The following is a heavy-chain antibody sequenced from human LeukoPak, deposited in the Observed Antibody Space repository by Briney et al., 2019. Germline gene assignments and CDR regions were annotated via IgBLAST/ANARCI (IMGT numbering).Heavy chain of an antibody. Sequence: SGPTLVNPTQTLTLTCTFSGFSLSTSGMCVSWIRQPPGKALEWLARIDWDDDKYYSTSLKTRLTISKDTSKNQVVLTMTNMDPVDTATYYCARIQASLHLFDYWGQGTLVTVSS. J-gene: IGHJ4*02. CDR3: ARIQASLHLFDY. CDR2: IDWDDDK. D-gene: IGHD4-11*01. V-gene: IGHV2-70*11. CDR1: GFSLSTSGMC.